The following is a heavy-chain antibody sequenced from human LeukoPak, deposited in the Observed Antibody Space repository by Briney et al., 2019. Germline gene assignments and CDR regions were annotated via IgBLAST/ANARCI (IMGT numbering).Heavy chain of an antibody. CDR1: GGSISSDDYS. D-gene: IGHD2-15*01. V-gene: IGHV4-30-2*01. J-gene: IGHJ5*02. CDR3: ARVKIGGYCSGGSCYPGGNWFDP. CDR2: IYHGGNT. Sequence: PSETLSLTCVVSGGSISSDDYSWSWIRQPPGKGLEWIGYIYHGGNTYYSPSLESRVTMSVDRSKNQFSLKLSSVTAADTAVYYCARVKIGGYCSGGSCYPGGNWFDPWGQGTLVTVSS.